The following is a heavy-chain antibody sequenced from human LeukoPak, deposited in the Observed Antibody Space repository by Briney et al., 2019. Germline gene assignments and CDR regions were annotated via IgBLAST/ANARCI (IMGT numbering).Heavy chain of an antibody. CDR1: GFMFSSNW. D-gene: IGHD5-24*01. CDR3: AKEGRSLQTY. V-gene: IGHV3-7*03. CDR2: IKEDGTET. Sequence: GGSLRLSCAASGFMFSSNWMSWVRLAPGKGLEWVAIIKEDGTETYYVDSVKGRFTISRDNAKNSLYLQMNSLRVEDTAVYYCAKEGRSLQTYWGQGTLVTVSS. J-gene: IGHJ4*02.